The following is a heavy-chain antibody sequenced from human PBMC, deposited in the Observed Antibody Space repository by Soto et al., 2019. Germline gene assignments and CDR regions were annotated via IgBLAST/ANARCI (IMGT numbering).Heavy chain of an antibody. CDR3: ARRRILTGTDYGMDV. Sequence: GESLKISCKGSGYSFTSYWIGWVRQMPGKGLEWMGIIYPGDSDTRYSPSSQGQVTISADKSISTAYLQWSSLKASDTAMYYCARRRILTGTDYGMDVWGQGTTVTVSS. CDR2: IYPGDSDT. D-gene: IGHD1-20*01. J-gene: IGHJ6*02. CDR1: GYSFTSYW. V-gene: IGHV5-51*01.